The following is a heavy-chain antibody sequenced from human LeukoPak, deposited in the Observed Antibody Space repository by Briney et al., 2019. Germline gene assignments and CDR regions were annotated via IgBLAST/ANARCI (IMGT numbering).Heavy chain of an antibody. J-gene: IGHJ3*02. V-gene: IGHV3-30*04. CDR1: GFTFSSYA. CDR2: ISYDGSNK. D-gene: IGHD4-23*01. CDR3: ETQDDAFDI. Sequence: GGSLRLSCAASGFTFSSYAMHWVRQAPGKGLEWVAVISYDGSNKYYADSVKGRFTISRDNSKNTLYLQMNSLRAEDAAVYYCETQDDAFDIWGQGTMVTVSS.